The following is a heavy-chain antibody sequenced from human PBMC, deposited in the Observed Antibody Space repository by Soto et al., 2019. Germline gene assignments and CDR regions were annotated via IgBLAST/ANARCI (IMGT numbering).Heavy chain of an antibody. V-gene: IGHV4-61*01. Sequence: QVQLQESGPRLVKPWETLPLTCTVSGGSISSGSYYYIWIRQPPGKGLEWIGFVYYTGSTIYNPSLKSRVTTSVDTSKNQFSLKLSSVTAADTAVYYCARGGIRDGMDVWGQGTTVTVSS. CDR1: GGSISSGSYY. CDR2: VYYTGST. J-gene: IGHJ6*02. CDR3: ARGGIRDGMDV.